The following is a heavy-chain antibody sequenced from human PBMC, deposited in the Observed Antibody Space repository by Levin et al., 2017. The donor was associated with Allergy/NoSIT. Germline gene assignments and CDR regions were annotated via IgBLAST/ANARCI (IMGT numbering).Heavy chain of an antibody. D-gene: IGHD3-10*01. J-gene: IGHJ3*02. CDR2: ISWNSGTI. CDR1: GFTFDDYA. Sequence: LSLTCAASGFTFDDYAMHWVRQAPGKGLEWVSGISWNSGTIGYADSVKGRFTISRDNAKNSLYLQMNSLRTEDTALYYCARDNIGLPDAFDIWGQGTMVIVSS. V-gene: IGHV3-9*01. CDR3: ARDNIGLPDAFDI.